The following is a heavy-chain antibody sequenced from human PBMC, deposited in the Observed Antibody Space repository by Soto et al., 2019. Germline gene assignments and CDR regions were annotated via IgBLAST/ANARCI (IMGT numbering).Heavy chain of an antibody. Sequence: EVQVLATGGGLIQPGGSLRLSCAASGFTVNSNYMSWVRQAPGEGLQWVSITNTGGTTYYADSVKGRFTVSRDNSKNTLYLQMNSLRAEYTAVYYCSKEVGFFLAVWGQGTTVSVSS. CDR1: GFTVNSNY. D-gene: IGHD3-3*01. V-gene: IGHV3-53*02. CDR2: TNTGGTT. J-gene: IGHJ6*02. CDR3: SKEVGFFLAV.